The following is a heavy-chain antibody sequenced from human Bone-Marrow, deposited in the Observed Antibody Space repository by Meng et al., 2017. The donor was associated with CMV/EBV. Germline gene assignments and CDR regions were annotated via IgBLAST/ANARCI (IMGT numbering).Heavy chain of an antibody. CDR3: AKVWGGRKGDY. Sequence: GESLKISCAASGFNFDDYAMHWVRQAPGKGLEWVSLITFDGGRIYYADSVKGRFTISRDNSKNSLYLQMDSLRAEDTAVYYCAKVWGGRKGDYWGQGTLVTVSS. D-gene: IGHD3-16*01. CDR2: ITFDGGRI. CDR1: GFNFDDYA. V-gene: IGHV3-43D*03. J-gene: IGHJ4*02.